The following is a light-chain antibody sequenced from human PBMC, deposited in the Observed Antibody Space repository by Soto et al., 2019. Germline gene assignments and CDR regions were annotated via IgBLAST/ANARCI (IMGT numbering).Light chain of an antibody. CDR1: SGDIGSYNR. CDR2: EVT. J-gene: IGLJ1*01. Sequence: QSALAQPAPVSGSPGQSITISCTGTSGDIGSYNRVSWYQQHTGKAPKLIIYEVTDRPSGVSNRFSGSKSGNTASLTISGLQAEDEAEYYCSSYTNINTRACVFGTGTKVTVL. CDR3: SSYTNINTRACV. V-gene: IGLV2-14*01.